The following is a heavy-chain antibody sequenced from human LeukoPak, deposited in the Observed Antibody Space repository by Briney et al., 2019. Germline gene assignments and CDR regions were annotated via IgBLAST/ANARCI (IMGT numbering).Heavy chain of an antibody. Sequence: PGGSLRLSCAASGFTFSSYAMSWVRQAPGKGLEWVSAISGSGGSTYYADSVKGRFTISRDNSKNTLYLQMNSLRAEHTAVYYCAKNEYSGYDLNPLTSDWGQGTLVTVSS. CDR1: GFTFSSYA. D-gene: IGHD5-12*01. V-gene: IGHV3-23*01. CDR2: ISGSGGST. CDR3: AKNEYSGYDLNPLTSD. J-gene: IGHJ4*02.